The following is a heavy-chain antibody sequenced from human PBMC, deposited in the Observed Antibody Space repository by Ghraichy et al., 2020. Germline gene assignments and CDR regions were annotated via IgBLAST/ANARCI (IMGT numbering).Heavy chain of an antibody. CDR3: AKGPEPAYYYGMDV. J-gene: IGHJ6*02. V-gene: IGHV3-23*01. Sequence: GGSLRLSCAASGFTFSSYAMSWVRQAPGKGLEWVSAISGSGGSTYYADSVKGRFTISRDNSKNTLYLQMNSLRAEDTAVYYCAKGPEPAYYYGMDVWGQGTTVTVSS. CDR2: ISGSGGST. D-gene: IGHD1-14*01. CDR1: GFTFSSYA.